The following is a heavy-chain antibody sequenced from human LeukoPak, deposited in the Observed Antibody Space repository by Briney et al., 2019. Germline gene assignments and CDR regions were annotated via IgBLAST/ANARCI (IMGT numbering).Heavy chain of an antibody. J-gene: IGHJ4*02. CDR2: IKSKTDGGTT. V-gene: IGHV3-15*01. CDR3: TTDRTTVMDY. CDR1: GFTFSSYA. D-gene: IGHD4-11*01. Sequence: GGSLRLSCAASGFTFSSYAMSWVRQAPGKGLEWVGRIKSKTDGGTTDYAAPVKGRFTISRDDSKNTLYLQMNNLKTEDTAVYYCTTDRTTVMDYWGQGTLVTVSS.